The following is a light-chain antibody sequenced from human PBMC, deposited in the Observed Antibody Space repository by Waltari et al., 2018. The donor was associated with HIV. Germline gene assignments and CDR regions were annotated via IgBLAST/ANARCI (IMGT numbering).Light chain of an antibody. J-gene: IGLJ1*01. CDR1: SSDLGHYKY. V-gene: IGLV2-14*01. CDR2: EVS. CDR3: SSYISTTTL. Sequence: QSAPTQPASVSGSPGQSLPISCTGTSSDLGHYKYVSWYQQSPGKAPKLMIYEVSNRPSGVSNRFSGSKSGNTASLTISGLQAEDEADYYCSSYISTTTLFGTGTKVTVL.